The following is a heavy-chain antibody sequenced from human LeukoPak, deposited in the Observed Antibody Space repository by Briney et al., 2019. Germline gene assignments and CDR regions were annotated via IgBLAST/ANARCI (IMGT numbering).Heavy chain of an antibody. V-gene: IGHV3-30*02. CDR3: AKGYNYYYYYMDV. CDR2: IRYDGSNK. Sequence: GGSLGLSCAASGFTFSSYGMHWVRQAPGKGLEWVAFIRYDGSNKYYADSVKGRFTISRDNSKNTLYLQMNSLRAEDTAVYYCAKGYNYYYYYMDVWGKGTTVTVSS. D-gene: IGHD5-24*01. J-gene: IGHJ6*03. CDR1: GFTFSSYG.